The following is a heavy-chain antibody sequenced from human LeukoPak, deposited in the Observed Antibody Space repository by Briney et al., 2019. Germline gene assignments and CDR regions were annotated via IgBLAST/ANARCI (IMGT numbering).Heavy chain of an antibody. V-gene: IGHV4-4*07. Sequence: SETLSLTRTVSGYSISRGYSWGWIRQPAGKGLEWIGRIYTSGSTTYNPSLKSRVTMSVDTSKSQFSLNLMSVTAADTAVYYCTRDTGTTGEVKFDPWGQGTLVTVSS. CDR1: GYSISRGYS. J-gene: IGHJ5*02. D-gene: IGHD4-17*01. CDR2: IYTSGST. CDR3: TRDTGTTGEVKFDP.